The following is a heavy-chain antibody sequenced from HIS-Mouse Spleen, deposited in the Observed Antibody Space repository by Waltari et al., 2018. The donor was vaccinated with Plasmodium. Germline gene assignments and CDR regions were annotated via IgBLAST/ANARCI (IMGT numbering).Heavy chain of an antibody. CDR1: GFTFSSYG. D-gene: IGHD7-27*01. Sequence: QVQLVESGGGVVQPGRSLRLSCAASGFTFSSYGMHWVRQAPGTGVEWVAVISYDGSNKYYADSVKCRINISRDKSKSTLYLQMNSLRAEDTAVYYCAKSSKGTGDLWDYWGQGTLVTVSS. CDR3: AKSSKGTGDLWDY. V-gene: IGHV3-30*18. J-gene: IGHJ4*02. CDR2: ISYDGSNK.